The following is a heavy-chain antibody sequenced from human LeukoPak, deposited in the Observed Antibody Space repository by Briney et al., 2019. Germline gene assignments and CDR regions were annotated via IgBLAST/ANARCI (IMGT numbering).Heavy chain of an antibody. CDR1: GFTFSSYE. Sequence: GGSLRLSCAASGFTFSSYEMNWVRQAPGKGLEWVSYISSSGSTIYYADSVKGRFTIYRNNDKNSLYLKMNSLRAEDTAVYYCARANSSGWYVESFDYWGQGTLVTVSS. CDR3: ARANSSGWYVESFDY. CDR2: ISSSGSTI. D-gene: IGHD6-19*01. V-gene: IGHV3-48*03. J-gene: IGHJ4*02.